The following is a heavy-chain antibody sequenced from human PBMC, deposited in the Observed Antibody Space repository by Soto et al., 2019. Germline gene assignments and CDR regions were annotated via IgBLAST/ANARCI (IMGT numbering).Heavy chain of an antibody. CDR1: GGSISSGGYY. D-gene: IGHD2-2*01. CDR3: ARDALVVGPAASYGMGV. CDR2: IYYSGST. Sequence: QVQLQESGPGLVKPSQTLSLTCTVSGGSISSGGYYWSWIRQHPGKGLEWIGYIYYSGSTYYNPSLKSRVTISVDTSKDQFSLKLRSVTAADTAVYYCARDALVVGPAASYGMGVWGQGTTVTVSS. V-gene: IGHV4-31*03. J-gene: IGHJ6*02.